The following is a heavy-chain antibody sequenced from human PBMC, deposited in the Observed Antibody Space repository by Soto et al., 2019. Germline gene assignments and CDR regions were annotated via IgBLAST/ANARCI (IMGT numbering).Heavy chain of an antibody. CDR2: INKDGGRT. V-gene: IGHV3-23*01. CDR1: GFTFGSYF. Sequence: EVPLLESGGGLVQPGESLRLSCAASGFTFGSYFMNWVRQAPGKGPEWVSDINKDGGRTHYADSVRGRFTISRDNSRNTLYLQMNRLRAEDTALYYCAKDLQWYGMDVGGQGTTVTVSS. D-gene: IGHD2-8*01. CDR3: AKDLQWYGMDV. J-gene: IGHJ6*02.